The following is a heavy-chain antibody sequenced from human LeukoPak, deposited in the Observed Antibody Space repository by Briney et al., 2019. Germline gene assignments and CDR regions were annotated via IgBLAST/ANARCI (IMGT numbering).Heavy chain of an antibody. Sequence: GGSLRLSCAASGFTFSSYAMNWVRQAPGKGLEWVSPISSSSSYIYYADSVKGRFTISRDNAKNSLYLQMNSLRAEDTAVYYCARGDITMVRGVITHFDYWGQGTLVTVSS. CDR1: GFTFSSYA. CDR3: ARGDITMVRGVITHFDY. J-gene: IGHJ4*02. V-gene: IGHV3-21*01. CDR2: ISSSSSYI. D-gene: IGHD3-10*01.